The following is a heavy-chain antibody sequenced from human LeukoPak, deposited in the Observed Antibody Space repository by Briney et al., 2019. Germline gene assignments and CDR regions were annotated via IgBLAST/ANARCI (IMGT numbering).Heavy chain of an antibody. Sequence: GGSLRLSCAASGFTFSSYSLNWVRQAPGKGLEWVSSISTSSSYIYYADSVKGRFTISRDNAKNSLYVQMDSLRAEDTAVYYCARDRWLQSQRYFDYWGQGILVTVSS. CDR1: GFTFSSYS. J-gene: IGHJ4*02. CDR3: ARDRWLQSQRYFDY. V-gene: IGHV3-21*01. D-gene: IGHD5-24*01. CDR2: ISTSSSYI.